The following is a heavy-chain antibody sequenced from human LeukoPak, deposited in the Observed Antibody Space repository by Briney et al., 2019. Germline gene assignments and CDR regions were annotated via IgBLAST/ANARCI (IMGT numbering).Heavy chain of an antibody. CDR3: AKHEGTAGPFDS. CDR2: IHYSGRT. V-gene: IGHV4-59*08. D-gene: IGHD6-13*01. CDR1: GDSIRSYH. J-gene: IGHJ4*02. Sequence: PSETLSPACTVSGDSIRSYHWSWIRQPPGKGLEWIGHIHYSGRTNYNPSLRSRVTISVDTSKNQFSLKLTSVTAADTAVYYCAKHEGTAGPFDSWGQGTLVTVSS.